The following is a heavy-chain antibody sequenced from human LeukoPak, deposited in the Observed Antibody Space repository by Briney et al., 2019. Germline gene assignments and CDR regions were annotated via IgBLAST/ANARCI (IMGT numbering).Heavy chain of an antibody. Sequence: GGSLRLSCAASGFTLSSYSMNWVRQAPGKGLEWVSSISSSSSYVFYADSVKGRFTISRDNAKNSLYLQMNSLRAEVTAVYYCARFPEGNNNWAIDYWGQGILVTVSS. V-gene: IGHV3-21*01. D-gene: IGHD1-1*01. CDR1: GFTLSSYS. CDR3: ARFPEGNNNWAIDY. J-gene: IGHJ4*02. CDR2: ISSSSSYV.